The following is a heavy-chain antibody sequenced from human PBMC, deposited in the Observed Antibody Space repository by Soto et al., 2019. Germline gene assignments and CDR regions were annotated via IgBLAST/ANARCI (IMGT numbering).Heavy chain of an antibody. CDR3: ARARLGVVISAPLFDY. CDR1: GYTFTSYD. Sequence: SVKVSCKASGYTFTSYDINWVRQATGQGLEWMGGIIPIFGTANYAQKFQGRVTITADESTSTAYMELSSLRSEDTAVYYCARARLGVVISAPLFDYWGQGTLVTSPQ. CDR2: IIPIFGTA. V-gene: IGHV1-69*13. D-gene: IGHD3-3*01. J-gene: IGHJ4*02.